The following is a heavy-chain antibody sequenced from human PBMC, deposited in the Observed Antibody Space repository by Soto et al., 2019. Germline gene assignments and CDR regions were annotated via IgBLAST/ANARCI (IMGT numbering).Heavy chain of an antibody. D-gene: IGHD6-13*01. J-gene: IGHJ4*02. V-gene: IGHV1-18*04. CDR3: ARDAPGYSSSWPFDY. Sequence: QVQLVQSGAEVKKPGSSVKVSCKASGYTFTSYGISWVRQAPGQGLEWMGWISAYNGNTNYAQKLQGRVTMTTDTSTSTAYMELRSLRSDDTAVYYCARDAPGYSSSWPFDYWGQGTLVTVSS. CDR1: GYTFTSYG. CDR2: ISAYNGNT.